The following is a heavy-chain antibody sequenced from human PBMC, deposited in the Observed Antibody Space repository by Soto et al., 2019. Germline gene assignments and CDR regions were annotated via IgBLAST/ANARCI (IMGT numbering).Heavy chain of an antibody. J-gene: IGHJ3*02. CDR3: ARLTAEDDAFDI. CDR1: GGSINTYF. CDR2: IYYSGST. V-gene: IGHV4-59*08. Sequence: SETLSLTCTVSGGSINTYFWSWIRQPPGRGLEWIGYIYYSGSTNYNPSLKSRVTISVDTSKNQFSLKLSSVTAADTAVYYCARLTAEDDAFDIWGQGTMVTVSS.